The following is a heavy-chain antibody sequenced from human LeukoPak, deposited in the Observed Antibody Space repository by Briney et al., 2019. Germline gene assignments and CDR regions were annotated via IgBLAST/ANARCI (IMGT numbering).Heavy chain of an antibody. CDR2: IYHSGST. Sequence: SETLSLTCTVSGYSISSGYYWGWIRQPPGKGLEWVGSIYHSGSTYYNPSLKSRVTISVDTSKNQFSLKLSSVPAADTAVYSCARARGYDLIFDYWGQGTLVTVSS. V-gene: IGHV4-38-2*02. CDR1: GYSISSGYY. D-gene: IGHD5-12*01. CDR3: ARARGYDLIFDY. J-gene: IGHJ4*02.